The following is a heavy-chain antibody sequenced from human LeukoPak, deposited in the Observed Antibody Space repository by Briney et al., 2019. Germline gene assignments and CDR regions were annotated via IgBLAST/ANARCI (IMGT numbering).Heavy chain of an antibody. CDR3: ARDLSFYSSSWSYNWFDP. CDR1: GASISGSGYY. V-gene: IGHV4-39*07. D-gene: IGHD6-13*01. Sequence: SETLSLTCNVSGASISGSGYYWGWVRQPPGKGLEWIGSIYHSGSTYYNPSLKSRVTISVDTSKNQFSLKLSSVTAADTAVYYCARDLSFYSSSWSYNWFDPWGQGTLVTVSS. J-gene: IGHJ5*02. CDR2: IYHSGST.